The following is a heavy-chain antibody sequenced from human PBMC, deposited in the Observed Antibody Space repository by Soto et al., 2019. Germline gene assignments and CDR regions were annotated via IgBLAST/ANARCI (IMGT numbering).Heavy chain of an antibody. D-gene: IGHD3-10*01. J-gene: IGHJ6*02. CDR2: ISAYNGNR. CDR1: GYTFTSYG. CDR3: ARDPILLWFGEPPSYYYYGMDV. V-gene: IGHV1-18*01. Sequence: QVQLVQSGAEVKKPGASVKVSCKASGYTFTSYGISWVRQAPGQGLEWMGWISAYNGNRNYAQKLQGRVTMTTDTSTSTAYMELRSLRSDDTAVYYCARDPILLWFGEPPSYYYYGMDVWGQGTTVTVSS.